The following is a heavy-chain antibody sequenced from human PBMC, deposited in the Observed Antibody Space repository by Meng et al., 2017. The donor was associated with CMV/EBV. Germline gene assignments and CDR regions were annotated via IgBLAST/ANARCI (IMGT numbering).Heavy chain of an antibody. CDR1: GFTVSSNY. V-gene: IGHV3-53*01. CDR3: ARSGYSGYAADLTFDY. D-gene: IGHD5-12*01. Sequence: GGSLRLSCAASGFTVSSNYISWVRQAPGKGLERVSVIYSGGSTYYADSVKGRFTISRDNSKNTLYLQMNSLRAEDTAVYYCARSGYSGYAADLTFDYWGQGTLVTVSS. J-gene: IGHJ4*02. CDR2: IYSGGST.